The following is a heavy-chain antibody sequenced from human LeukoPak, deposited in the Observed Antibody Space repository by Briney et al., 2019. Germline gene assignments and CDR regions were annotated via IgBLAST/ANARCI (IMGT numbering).Heavy chain of an antibody. CDR1: GGTFSSYA. CDR3: ARAASLWFDP. CDR2: IIPIFGTA. D-gene: IGHD6-6*01. V-gene: IGHV1-69*05. J-gene: IGHJ5*02. Sequence: GASVKVSCKASGGTFSSYAISWVRQAPGQGLEWMGGIIPIFGTANYAQKFQGRVTITTDESTSTAYMELSSLRSEDTALYYCARAASLWFDPWGQGTLVTVSS.